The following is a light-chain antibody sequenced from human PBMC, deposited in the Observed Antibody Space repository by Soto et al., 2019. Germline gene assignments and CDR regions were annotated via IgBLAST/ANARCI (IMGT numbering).Light chain of an antibody. CDR3: NSYTNSNTLPV. CDR1: SGDFGGYNY. Sequence: QCVLTQPASVSGSPGQSITISCTGASGDFGGYNYVSWYQQHPGKAPQLLIYGVTNRPSGVSNRFSGSKSGNTASLTISGLQADDEAEYYCNSYTNSNTLPVFGTGTKVNVL. V-gene: IGLV2-14*03. J-gene: IGLJ1*01. CDR2: GVT.